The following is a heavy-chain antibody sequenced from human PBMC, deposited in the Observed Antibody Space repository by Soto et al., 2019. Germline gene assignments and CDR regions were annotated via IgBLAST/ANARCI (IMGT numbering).Heavy chain of an antibody. V-gene: IGHV1-18*01. CDR2: ISAYNGNT. CDR3: ARDLSFRSGWFSNWFDP. J-gene: IGHJ5*02. CDR1: GYTFTSYG. D-gene: IGHD6-19*01. Sequence: GASVKVSCKASGYTFTSYGISWVRQAPGQGLEWMGWISAYNGNTNYAQKLQGRVTMTTDTSTSTAYMELRSLRSDDTAVYYCARDLSFRSGWFSNWFDPWGQGTLVTVSS.